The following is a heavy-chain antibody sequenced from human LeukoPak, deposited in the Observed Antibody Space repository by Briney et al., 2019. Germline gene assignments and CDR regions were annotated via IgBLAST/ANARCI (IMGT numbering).Heavy chain of an antibody. Sequence: ASVKVSCKVSGYTVTELSMHWVRQAPGKGLEWMGGFDPEDGETIYAQKFQGRVTMTEDTSTDTAYMELSSLRSEDTAVYYCATVPYGDYPRDYWGQGTLVTVSS. CDR2: FDPEDGET. V-gene: IGHV1-24*01. D-gene: IGHD4-17*01. J-gene: IGHJ4*02. CDR3: ATVPYGDYPRDY. CDR1: GYTVTELS.